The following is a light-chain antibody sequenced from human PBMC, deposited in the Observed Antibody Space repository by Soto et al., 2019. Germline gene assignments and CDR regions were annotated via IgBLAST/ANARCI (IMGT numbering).Light chain of an antibody. CDR3: CSYSYTTTYV. V-gene: IGLV2-14*01. Sequence: QSALTQPASVSGSPGQSITIACTGTSNDVGGYNYVSWYQQHPGKAPKLMIYDVSNRSSGVSDRFSGSKSGNTAYLTISCRHAGDEADYYCCSYSYTTTYVFGTGTKLTVL. CDR2: DVS. J-gene: IGLJ1*01. CDR1: SNDVGGYNY.